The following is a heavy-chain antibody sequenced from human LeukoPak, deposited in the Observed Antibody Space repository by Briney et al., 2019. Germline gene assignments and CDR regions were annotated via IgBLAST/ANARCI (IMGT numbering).Heavy chain of an antibody. J-gene: IGHJ4*02. CDR3: ARQYYDSTGYYYFDY. V-gene: IGHV4-39*01. D-gene: IGHD3-22*01. CDR1: GDFITGSTYY. Sequence: SETLSLTCTVCGDFITGSTYYWGWIRQPPGKGLEWIGSMYYSGSTYSNPSLRSQVTMSADTSKNQFSLNLKSVTAADTAVYYCARQYYDSTGYYYFDYWGQGTLVTVSS. CDR2: MYYSGST.